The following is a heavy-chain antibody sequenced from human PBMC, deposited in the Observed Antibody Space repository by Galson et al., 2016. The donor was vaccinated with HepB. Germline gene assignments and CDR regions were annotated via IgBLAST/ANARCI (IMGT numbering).Heavy chain of an antibody. Sequence: SLRLSCAASGFTFSNHWMTWVRQAPGKGLEWVADIKQNGGEKDYVDSVKGRFTISRDNAKNSLHLQMSNLRAEDTAVYYCARDLSGPVRWGQGTPVTVSP. V-gene: IGHV3-7*03. CDR3: ARDLSGPVR. J-gene: IGHJ4*02. CDR2: IKQNGGEK. CDR1: GFTFSNHW.